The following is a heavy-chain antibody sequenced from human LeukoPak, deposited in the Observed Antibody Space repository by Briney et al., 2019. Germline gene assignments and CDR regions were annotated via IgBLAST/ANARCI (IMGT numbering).Heavy chain of an antibody. CDR1: GYTFTSYG. Sequence: ASVKVSCKASGYTFTSYGISWVRQAPGPGLEWMGIINPSGGSTSYAQKFQGRVTMTRDTSTSTVYMELSSLRSVDTAVYYCARGWSSGYYGYWGQGTLVTVSS. CDR2: INPSGGST. CDR3: ARGWSSGYYGY. J-gene: IGHJ4*02. V-gene: IGHV1-46*01. D-gene: IGHD3-22*01.